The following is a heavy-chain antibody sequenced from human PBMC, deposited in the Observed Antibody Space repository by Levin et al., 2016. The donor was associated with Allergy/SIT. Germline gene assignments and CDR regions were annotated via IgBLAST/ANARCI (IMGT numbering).Heavy chain of an antibody. V-gene: IGHV4-39*01. CDR3: ARHEAGTYGMDV. J-gene: IGHJ6*02. D-gene: IGHD1-1*01. CDR2: IYYSGST. CDR1: GGSISSSSYY. Sequence: SETLSLTCTVSGGSISSSSYYWGWIRQPPGKGLEWIGSIYYSGSTYYNPSLKSRVTISVDTSKNQFSLKLSSVTAADTAVYYCARHEAGTYGMDVWGQGTTVTVSS.